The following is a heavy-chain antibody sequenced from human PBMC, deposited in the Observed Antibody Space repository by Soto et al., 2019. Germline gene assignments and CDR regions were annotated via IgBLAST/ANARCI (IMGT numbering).Heavy chain of an antibody. CDR1: GPSFGVYY. V-gene: IGHV4-34*01. Sequence: SETLSLACPVDGPSFGVYYWSCVRQPEGKWLEWVGETNSCVHTNYNPTLRSQVSLSVDTSKNPCSLKLSSVTAADTAVYYCARGSGYSYGYFFDYWGQGTLVTVSS. CDR2: TNSCVHT. D-gene: IGHD5-18*01. CDR3: ARGSGYSYGYFFDY. J-gene: IGHJ4*02.